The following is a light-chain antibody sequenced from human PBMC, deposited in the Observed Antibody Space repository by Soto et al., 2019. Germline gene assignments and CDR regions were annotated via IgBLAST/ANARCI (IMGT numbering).Light chain of an antibody. CDR3: QAYDYSLTASV. Sequence: ELTQPPSVSVAPGQTARITCGGNNIGSKSVHWYQHLPGTAPKLLIYTNNQRPSGVPDRFSGSKSGTSASLAISGLQAEDEADYYCQAYDYSLTASVFGGGTKLTVL. J-gene: IGLJ3*02. CDR1: NIGSKS. V-gene: IGLV1-44*01. CDR2: TNN.